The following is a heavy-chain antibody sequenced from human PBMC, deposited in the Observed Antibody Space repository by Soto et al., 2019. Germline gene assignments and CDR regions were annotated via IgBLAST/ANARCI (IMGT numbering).Heavy chain of an antibody. CDR2: IYYSGST. Sequence: SETLSLTCIVSGGSISSSSYYWGWIRQPPGKGLEWIGSIYYSGSTYYNPSLKSRVTISVDTSKNQFSLKLSSVTAADTAVFYCERHRARTWLDPWGQGTLVTVYS. V-gene: IGHV4-39*01. D-gene: IGHD6-6*01. CDR3: ERHRARTWLDP. J-gene: IGHJ5*02. CDR1: GGSISSSSYY.